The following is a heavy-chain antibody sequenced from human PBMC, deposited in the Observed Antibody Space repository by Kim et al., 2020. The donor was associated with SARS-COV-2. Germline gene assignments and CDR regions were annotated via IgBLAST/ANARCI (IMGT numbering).Heavy chain of an antibody. J-gene: IGHJ5*02. D-gene: IGHD6-13*01. Sequence: VSVKSRITINPDTSKNQFSLQLSSVTPEDTAVYYCARVRRYSSSFQGFDPWGQGTLVTVSS. V-gene: IGHV6-1*01. CDR3: ARVRRYSSSFQGFDP.